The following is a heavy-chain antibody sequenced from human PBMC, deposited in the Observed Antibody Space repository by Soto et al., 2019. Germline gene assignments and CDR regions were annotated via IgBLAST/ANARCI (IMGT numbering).Heavy chain of an antibody. CDR2: INPSGGST. CDR1: GYTFTSYY. D-gene: IGHD3-3*01. Sequence: QVQLVQSGAEVKKPGASVKVSCKASGYTFTSYYMHWVRQAPGQGLEWMGIINPSGGSTSYAQKFHGRVTMTRDTSTSTVYMELSSLRSEDTAVYYCARTYYDFWSGYYGLDYWGQGTLVTVSS. J-gene: IGHJ4*02. V-gene: IGHV1-46*01. CDR3: ARTYYDFWSGYYGLDY.